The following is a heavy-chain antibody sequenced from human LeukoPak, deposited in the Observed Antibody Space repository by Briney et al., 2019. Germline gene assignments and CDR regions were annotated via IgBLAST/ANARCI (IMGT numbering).Heavy chain of an antibody. CDR1: GGSIRSYY. D-gene: IGHD6-19*01. Sequence: SETLSLTCTVSGGSIRSYYWSWIRQPPGKGLEWIGYIYYSGSTNYNPSLKSRVTISVDTSKNQFSLKLSSVTAADTAVYYCASNRGIAVAFDYWGQGTLVTVSS. CDR3: ASNRGIAVAFDY. V-gene: IGHV4-59*08. CDR2: IYYSGST. J-gene: IGHJ4*02.